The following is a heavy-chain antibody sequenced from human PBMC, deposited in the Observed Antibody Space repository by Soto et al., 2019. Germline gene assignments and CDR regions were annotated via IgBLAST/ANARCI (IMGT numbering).Heavy chain of an antibody. CDR1: GGTFSSYA. J-gene: IGHJ4*02. Sequence: SVKVSCKASGGTFSSYAISWVRQAPGQGLEWMGGIIPIFGTANYAQKFQGRVTITADESTSTAYMELSSLRSEDTAVYYCARDRDSSGYHDYWGQGTLVTVSS. V-gene: IGHV1-69*13. CDR3: ARDRDSSGYHDY. D-gene: IGHD3-22*01. CDR2: IIPIFGTA.